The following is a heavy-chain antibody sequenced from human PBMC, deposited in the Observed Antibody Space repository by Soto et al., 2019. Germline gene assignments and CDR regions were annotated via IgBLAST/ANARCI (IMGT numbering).Heavy chain of an antibody. D-gene: IGHD4-4*01. CDR3: AGDTVTTTYYYYYSGMEV. CDR2: INPSGGST. CDR1: GYTFTSYY. V-gene: IGHV1-46*01. Sequence: ASVKVSCKASGYTFTSYYMHWVRQAPGQGLEWMGIINPSGGSTSYAQKFQGRVTMTRDTSTSTVYMELSSLRSEDTAVYYCAGDTVTTTYYYYYSGMEVGGQGTTVTVSS. J-gene: IGHJ6*02.